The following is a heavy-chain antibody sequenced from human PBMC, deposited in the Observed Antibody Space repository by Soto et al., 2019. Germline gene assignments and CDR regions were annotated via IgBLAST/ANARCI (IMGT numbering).Heavy chain of an antibody. D-gene: IGHD3-3*01. J-gene: IGHJ5*02. CDR1: GYTFTSYY. CDR2: MNPNSGNT. Sequence: ASVKVSCKASGYTFTSYYMHWVRQATGQGLEWMGWMNPNSGNTGYAQKFQGRVTITRNTSISTAYMELSSLRSEDTAVYYCARGYDFWSGPQDPWGQGTLVTVSS. V-gene: IGHV1-8*03. CDR3: ARGYDFWSGPQDP.